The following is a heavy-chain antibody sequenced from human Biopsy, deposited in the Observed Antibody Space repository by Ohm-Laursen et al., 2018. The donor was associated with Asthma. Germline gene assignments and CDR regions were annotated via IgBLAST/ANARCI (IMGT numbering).Heavy chain of an antibody. D-gene: IGHD2/OR15-2a*01. CDR3: AAWRTSLQGESLI. J-gene: IGHJ4*01. CDR1: GVALSGYT. CDR2: IVFASGAT. V-gene: IGHV1-58*01. Sequence: ASVKVSCNASGVALSGYTFEWVRQARGLGLEWIAWIVFASGATNYAQNFQDRLTVTRDMSAGSVSMEMRGLSSTDTAVYYCAAWRTSLQGESLIWGQGTLVTVSS.